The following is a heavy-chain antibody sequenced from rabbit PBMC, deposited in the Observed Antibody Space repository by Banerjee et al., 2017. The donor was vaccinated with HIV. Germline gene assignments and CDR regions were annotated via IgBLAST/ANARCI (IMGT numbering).Heavy chain of an antibody. J-gene: IGHJ4*01. D-gene: IGHD1-1*01. Sequence: QSLAESGGDLVTPVASLTLTCTASGFSFSSSYYMCWVRQAPGKGLEWIGCIYAGTSGSTYYASWAKGRFTISKPSSTTVTLQMPSLTAADTATYFCARGYSSESGYWEYFDLWGPGTLVTVS. CDR1: GFSFSSSYY. CDR2: IYAGTSGST. V-gene: IGHV1S40*01. CDR3: ARGYSSESGYWEYFDL.